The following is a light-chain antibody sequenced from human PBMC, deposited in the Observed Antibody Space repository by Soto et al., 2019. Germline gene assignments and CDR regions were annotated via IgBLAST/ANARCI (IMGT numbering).Light chain of an antibody. V-gene: IGLV2-8*01. CDR2: DVS. CDR3: SSYAGSNNFDV. Sequence: QSVLTQPPSASGSPGQSVTISCTGTSSDVGGYNYVSWYQQHPGKAPKLMISDVSKRPSGVPDRFSGSKSGNTASLTVSGLQAEDEADYYCSSYAGSNNFDVFGTGTKVTV. J-gene: IGLJ1*01. CDR1: SSDVGGYNY.